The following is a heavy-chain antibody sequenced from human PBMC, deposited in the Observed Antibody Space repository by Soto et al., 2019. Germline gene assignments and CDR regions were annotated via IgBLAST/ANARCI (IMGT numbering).Heavy chain of an antibody. CDR1: GFTFDDYT. CDR3: ARGVDASDI. CDR2: ISWNGGST. D-gene: IGHD3-10*01. Sequence: EVQLVESGGLVVHPGGSLRLSCAASGFTFDDYTMHWVRQAPGKGLEWVSLISWNGGSTYYADSVKGRFTISRDNSKNSLDLQMNSLRTEDTALHYCARGVDASDIWGQGTMVTVSS. J-gene: IGHJ3*02. V-gene: IGHV3-43*01.